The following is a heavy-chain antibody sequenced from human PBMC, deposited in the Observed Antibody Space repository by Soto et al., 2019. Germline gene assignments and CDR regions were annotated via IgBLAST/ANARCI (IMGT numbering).Heavy chain of an antibody. CDR2: IRSGRDT. V-gene: IGHV3-21*01. Sequence: LRLSCAVSGFTFSNYYIHWVRQAPGKGLEWVSSIRSGRDTFYADSVKGRFSISRDDATSSVSLQMNSLRGEDTAVYFCAREETAWPLAYGLDVWGQGTTVTVSS. D-gene: IGHD2-21*02. J-gene: IGHJ6*02. CDR3: AREETAWPLAYGLDV. CDR1: GFTFSNYY.